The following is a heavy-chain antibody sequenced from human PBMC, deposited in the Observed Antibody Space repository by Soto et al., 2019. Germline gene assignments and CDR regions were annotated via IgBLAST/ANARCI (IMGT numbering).Heavy chain of an antibody. V-gene: IGHV1-18*01. CDR3: ARARWGHNWFDP. CDR2: ISAYNGNT. Sequence: ASVKVSCKASGYTFTNYVIHWVRQAPGQGLEWMGWISAYNGNTNYAQKLQGRVTMTTDTSTSTAYMELRSLRSDDTAVYYCARARWGHNWFDPWGQGTLVTVSS. CDR1: GYTFTNYV. D-gene: IGHD7-27*01. J-gene: IGHJ5*02.